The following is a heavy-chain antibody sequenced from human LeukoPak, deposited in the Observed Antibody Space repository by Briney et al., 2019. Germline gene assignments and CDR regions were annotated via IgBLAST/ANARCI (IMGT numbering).Heavy chain of an antibody. CDR3: ARGKFDALDY. J-gene: IGHJ4*02. Sequence: PGRSLRLSCAASGFTFSSYGMHWVRQAPGKGLEWVAVIWYDGSNKYYADSVKGRFTISSDNSKNTLYLQMNSLRAEDTAVYYCARGKFDALDYWGQGTLVTVSS. CDR2: IWYDGSNK. V-gene: IGHV3-33*01. CDR1: GFTFSSYG.